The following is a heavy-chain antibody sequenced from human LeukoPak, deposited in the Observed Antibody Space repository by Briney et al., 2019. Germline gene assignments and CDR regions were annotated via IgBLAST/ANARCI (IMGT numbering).Heavy chain of an antibody. CDR2: FDPEDGET. J-gene: IGHJ4*02. V-gene: IGHV1-24*01. D-gene: IGHD3-10*01. Sequence: GASVKVSCKVSGYTLTELSMHWVRQAPGKGLEWMGRFDPEDGETIYAQKFQGRVTMTADTSADTAYMELSSLRSEDTAVYYCVTEGKMVRGLYTDYWGQGTLVTVSS. CDR3: VTEGKMVRGLYTDY. CDR1: GYTLTELS.